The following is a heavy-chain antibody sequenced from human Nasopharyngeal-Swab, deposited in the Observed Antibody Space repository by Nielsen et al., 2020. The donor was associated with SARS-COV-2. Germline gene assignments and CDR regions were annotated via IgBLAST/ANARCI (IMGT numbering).Heavy chain of an antibody. D-gene: IGHD6-13*01. CDR3: ARGSLAAIPRSSWYFDY. V-gene: IGHV4-4*07. J-gene: IGHJ4*02. CDR1: GGSISSYY. Sequence: SETLSLTCTVSGGSISSYYWTWIRQPAGKGLEWIGRIYTGGSTNYNPSLKSRVSMSVDTSKNQFSLKLSSVTAADMAVYYCARGSLAAIPRSSWYFDYWGQGTLVTVSS. CDR2: IYTGGST.